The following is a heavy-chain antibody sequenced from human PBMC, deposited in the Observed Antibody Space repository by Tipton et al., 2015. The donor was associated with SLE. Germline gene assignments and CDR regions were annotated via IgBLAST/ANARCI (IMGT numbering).Heavy chain of an antibody. CDR2: MNPNSGNT. V-gene: IGHV1-8*03. CDR3: ARAGSPSRYNWFDP. Sequence: QSGPEVKKPGASVKVSCKASGYTFISYHINWVRQATGQGLEWMGWMNPNSGNTGYAQKFQGRVTISRNTSLTTAYMELSSLTSEDTAVYYCARAGSPSRYNWFDPWGQGTLVTVSS. J-gene: IGHJ5*02. D-gene: IGHD6-19*01. CDR1: GYTFISYH.